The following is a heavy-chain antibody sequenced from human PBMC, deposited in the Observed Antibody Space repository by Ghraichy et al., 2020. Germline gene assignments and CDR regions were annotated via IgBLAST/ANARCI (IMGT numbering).Heavy chain of an antibody. Sequence: AAVKVSCKASGYTFTSYGISWVRQAPGQGLEWMGWISAYNGNTNYAQKLQGRVTMTTVTSTSTAYMELRSLRSDDTAVDYFASDSPPFYYDFWSGYSVYYYYMDVWGKGTTVTVSS. CDR3: ASDSPPFYYDFWSGYSVYYYYMDV. J-gene: IGHJ6*03. V-gene: IGHV1-18*01. CDR1: GYTFTSYG. D-gene: IGHD3-3*01. CDR2: ISAYNGNT.